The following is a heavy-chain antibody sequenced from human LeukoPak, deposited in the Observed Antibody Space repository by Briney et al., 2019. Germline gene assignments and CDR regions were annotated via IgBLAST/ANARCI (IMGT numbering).Heavy chain of an antibody. CDR2: ITSSGGST. J-gene: IGHJ4*02. Sequence: GGSLRLSCVASGFTFSSYAMHWVRQAPGKGLEWVSAITSSGGSTYYGDSVKGRFTISRDNSRNTLYLQMNSLRVDDTAVYYCARDLCWGCFDDWGQGNLVTVSS. CDR1: GFTFSSYA. V-gene: IGHV3-23*01. CDR3: ARDLCWGCFDD. D-gene: IGHD3-10*02.